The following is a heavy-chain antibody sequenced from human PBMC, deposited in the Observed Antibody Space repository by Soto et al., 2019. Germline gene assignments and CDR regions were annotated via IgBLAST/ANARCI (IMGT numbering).Heavy chain of an antibody. D-gene: IGHD1-26*01. CDR3: VTEGGYPGSNFYGAY. V-gene: IGHV3-15*01. CDR1: GFTFTKAY. Sequence: EVQLVESGGGLVEPGGSIRLSCVASGFTFTKAYMTWVRQAPGKGLEWVGRIKGSHAGGTTDYSTSVKGRFTISRDDSKNTLYLQMNSLKTEDTSVDYCVTEGGYPGSNFYGAYWGQGTLVTVSS. CDR2: IKGSHAGGTT. J-gene: IGHJ4*02.